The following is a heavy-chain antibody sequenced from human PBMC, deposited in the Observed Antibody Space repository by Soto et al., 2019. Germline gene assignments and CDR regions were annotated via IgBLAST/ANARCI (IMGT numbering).Heavy chain of an antibody. CDR1: EFTFSSYA. D-gene: IGHD6-13*01. CDR2: ISGSGMNT. CDR3: AKLITAAGTGY. Sequence: EVQLLESGGGLLQPGGSLRLSCQASEFTFSSYAMSWVRQPPGKGLEWVSAISGSGMNTYYADSVKARFTIPRDNPKNTLYLQMNSLRAEDTAIYYCAKLITAAGTGYWGQGTLVIVSS. V-gene: IGHV3-23*01. J-gene: IGHJ4*02.